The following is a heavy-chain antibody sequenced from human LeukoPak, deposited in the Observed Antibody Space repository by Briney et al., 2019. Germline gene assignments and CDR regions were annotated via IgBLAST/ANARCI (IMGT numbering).Heavy chain of an antibody. J-gene: IGHJ6*03. CDR2: ISSSSSYI. D-gene: IGHD3-10*01. CDR3: ARVLRRYYGSGIVRLTRNYYMDV. CDR1: GFTFSSYS. V-gene: IGHV3-21*01. Sequence: PGGSLRLSCAASGFTFSSYSMNWVRQAPGKGLECVSSISSSSSYIYYADSVKGRFTISRDNAKNSLYLQMNSLRAEDTAVYYCARVLRRYYGSGIVRLTRNYYMDVWGKGTTVTVSS.